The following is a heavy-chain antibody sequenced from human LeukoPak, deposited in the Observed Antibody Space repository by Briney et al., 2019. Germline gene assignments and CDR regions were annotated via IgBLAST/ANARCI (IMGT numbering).Heavy chain of an antibody. D-gene: IGHD2-2*01. J-gene: IGHJ4*02. Sequence: GGSLRLSYAASGITFSTYAMNWVRQAPGKGLEWVSTISGSGDSTYYADSVKGRFTISRDNSKNTLLLQMNSLRAEDTAVYYCAKGGAGYCSSTSCLYYFDYWGQGTLVTVST. CDR2: ISGSGDST. CDR1: GITFSTYA. V-gene: IGHV3-23*01. CDR3: AKGGAGYCSSTSCLYYFDY.